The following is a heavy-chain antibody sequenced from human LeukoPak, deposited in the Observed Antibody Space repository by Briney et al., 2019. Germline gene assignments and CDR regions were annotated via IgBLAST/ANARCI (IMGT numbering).Heavy chain of an antibody. J-gene: IGHJ5*02. CDR3: ARRVPGDYGNWFDP. V-gene: IGHV4-39*01. CDR2: KSYSGST. D-gene: IGHD4-17*01. CDR1: GGSISNVNYY. Sequence: SETLSLTCSVSGGSISNVNYYWGWIRQPPGKGLEWIGSKSYSGSTHDNPSLKSRVTISVDTSKNQFSLKPSSVTAADTAVHYCARRVPGDYGNWFDPWGQGDQVTVSS.